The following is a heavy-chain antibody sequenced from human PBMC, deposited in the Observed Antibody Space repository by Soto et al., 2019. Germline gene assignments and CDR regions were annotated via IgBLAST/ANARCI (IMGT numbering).Heavy chain of an antibody. V-gene: IGHV3-23*01. CDR1: GFTFSSYA. Sequence: GGSLRLSCAASGFTFSSYAMSWVRQAPGKGLEWVSAISGSGGSTYYADSVKGRFTISRDNSKNTLYLQMNSLRAEDTAVYYCAKDQAWIFAIFGVVTKGGGEDYWGQGTLVTVSS. CDR2: ISGSGGST. CDR3: AKDQAWIFAIFGVVTKGGGEDY. J-gene: IGHJ4*02. D-gene: IGHD3-3*01.